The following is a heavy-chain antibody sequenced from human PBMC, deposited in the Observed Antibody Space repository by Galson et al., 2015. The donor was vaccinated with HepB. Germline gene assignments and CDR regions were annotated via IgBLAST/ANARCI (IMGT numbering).Heavy chain of an antibody. CDR1: GFTFSSYA. CDR2: ISGSGGST. Sequence: SLRLSCAASGFTFSSYAMSWVRQAPGKGLEWVSAISGSGGSTYYADSVKGRFTISRDNSKNTLYLQMNSLRAEDTAVYYCAKDVGGSGWPYYYYGMDVWGQGTTVTVSS. D-gene: IGHD6-19*01. V-gene: IGHV3-23*01. J-gene: IGHJ6*02. CDR3: AKDVGGSGWPYYYYGMDV.